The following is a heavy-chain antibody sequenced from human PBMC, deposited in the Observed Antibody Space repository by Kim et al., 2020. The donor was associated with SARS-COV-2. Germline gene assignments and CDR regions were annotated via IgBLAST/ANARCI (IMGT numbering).Heavy chain of an antibody. D-gene: IGHD3-16*01. Sequence: GGSLRLSCAASGFTFSSHVMHWVRQAPGKGLEWVGLISYEGSTQKYTDSGKGRFAVSRDKSKNTLFLQMNSLRPEDTAVYYCARDLVEDTDLGLWGQGTLVTLSS. CDR1: GFTFSSHV. CDR3: ARDLVEDTDLGL. V-gene: IGHV3-30*09. J-gene: IGHJ1*01. CDR2: ISYEGSTQ.